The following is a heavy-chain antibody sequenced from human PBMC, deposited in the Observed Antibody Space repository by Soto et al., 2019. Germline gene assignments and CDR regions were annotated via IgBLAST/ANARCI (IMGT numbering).Heavy chain of an antibody. J-gene: IGHJ6*02. D-gene: IGHD6-6*01. CDR2: MNPSGGST. V-gene: IGHV1-46*01. Sequence: GASVKVSCKASGYTLTSYYMHWVRQAPGQGLEWLGIMNPSGGSTTYAQKFQGRITMTRDTSMSTVYMELSSLRSEDTAVYYCARIRIAARRNYHCYGMDFWGRGTTV. CDR3: ARIRIAARRNYHCYGMDF. CDR1: GYTLTSYY.